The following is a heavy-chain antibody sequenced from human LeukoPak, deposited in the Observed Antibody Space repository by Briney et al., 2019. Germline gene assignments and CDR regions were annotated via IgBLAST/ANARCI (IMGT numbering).Heavy chain of an antibody. Sequence: SETLSLTCTVSGGSISSSSYYWGWIRQPPGKGLEWIGSIYYSGSTYYNPSLKSRVTISVDTSKNQFSLKLSSVTAADTAVYYCARHVGQGIAVYFDYWGRGTLVTVSS. CDR2: IYYSGST. V-gene: IGHV4-39*01. CDR3: ARHVGQGIAVYFDY. J-gene: IGHJ4*02. D-gene: IGHD6-19*01. CDR1: GGSISSSSYY.